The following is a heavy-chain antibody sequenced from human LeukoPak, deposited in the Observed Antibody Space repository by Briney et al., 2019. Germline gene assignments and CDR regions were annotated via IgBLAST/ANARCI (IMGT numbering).Heavy chain of an antibody. V-gene: IGHV3-23*01. CDR1: GFTFSSYA. CDR3: AKDRNIPSLWFGELLRDGFDY. Sequence: PGGSLRLSCAASGFTFSSYAMSWVRQAPGKGLEWVSTMTGSGGSTYYADSVKGRFTISRDNSKNTLYLQMNSLRAEDTAVYYCAKDRNIPSLWFGELLRDGFDYWGQGTLVTVSS. CDR2: MTGSGGST. J-gene: IGHJ4*02. D-gene: IGHD3-10*01.